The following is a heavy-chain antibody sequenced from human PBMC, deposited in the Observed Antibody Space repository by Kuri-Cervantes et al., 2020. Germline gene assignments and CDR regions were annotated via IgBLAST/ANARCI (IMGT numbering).Heavy chain of an antibody. J-gene: IGHJ6*02. Sequence: KVSCKASGGTFSSYAISWVRQAPGQGLEWMGGIIPIFGTANYAQKFQGRVTMTRDTSISTAYMELSRLRSDDTAVYYCARDKGRTFGYYGMDVWGQGTTVTVSS. CDR2: IIPIFGTA. V-gene: IGHV1-69*05. CDR1: GGTFSSYA. D-gene: IGHD3-16*01. CDR3: ARDKGRTFGYYGMDV.